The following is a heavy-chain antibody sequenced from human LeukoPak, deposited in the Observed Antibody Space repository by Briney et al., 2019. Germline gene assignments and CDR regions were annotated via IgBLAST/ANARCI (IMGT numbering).Heavy chain of an antibody. CDR1: GGTFSSYA. Sequence: APVKVSCKASGGTFSSYAISWVRQAPGQGLEWMGGIIPIFGTANYAQKFQGRVTITADESTSTAYMELSSLRSEDTAVYYCARDKDVVVPAALGLGYYFDYWGQGTLVTVSS. CDR2: IIPIFGTA. J-gene: IGHJ4*02. V-gene: IGHV1-69*13. D-gene: IGHD2-2*01. CDR3: ARDKDVVVPAALGLGYYFDY.